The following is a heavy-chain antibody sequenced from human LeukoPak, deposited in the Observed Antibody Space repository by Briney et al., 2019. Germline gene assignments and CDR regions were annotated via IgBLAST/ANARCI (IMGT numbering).Heavy chain of an antibody. D-gene: IGHD3-9*01. Sequence: GASVKVSCKASGYTFTGYYMHWVRQAPGQGLEWMGWINPNSGGTNYAQKFQGWVTMTRDTSISTAYMELSRLRSDDTAVYYCARGGGITIFPSGFDPWGQGTLVTVSS. CDR3: ARGGGITIFPSGFDP. V-gene: IGHV1-2*04. CDR1: GYTFTGYY. J-gene: IGHJ5*02. CDR2: INPNSGGT.